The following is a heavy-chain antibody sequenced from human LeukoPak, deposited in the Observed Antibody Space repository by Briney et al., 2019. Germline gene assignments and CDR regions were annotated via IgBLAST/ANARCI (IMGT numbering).Heavy chain of an antibody. J-gene: IGHJ4*02. CDR3: ARAWGSLYYFDY. D-gene: IGHD3-16*01. V-gene: IGHV1-2*02. Sequence: ASVKVSCKASGYTFTGYFLHWVRQAPGQGLEWMGWINPNNGFTNYTQKFKGRLTMTRDTSISTAYTELNRLTSDDTAVFYCARAWGSLYYFDYWGQGTLVTVSS. CDR1: GYTFTGYF. CDR2: INPNNGFT.